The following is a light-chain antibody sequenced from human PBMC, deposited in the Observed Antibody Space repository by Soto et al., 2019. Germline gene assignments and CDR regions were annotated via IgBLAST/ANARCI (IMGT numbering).Light chain of an antibody. J-gene: IGKJ3*01. Sequence: DIQMTQSPSSLSASVGDRVTITCRASQSISSYLNWYQQKPGKAPKLLIYAASSLQSGVPTRFSGSGSGTDFTLTISSLQPEDFGTYYCQQSYSTPPIFTFGPGTKVDIK. CDR2: AAS. CDR3: QQSYSTPPIFT. V-gene: IGKV1-39*01. CDR1: QSISSY.